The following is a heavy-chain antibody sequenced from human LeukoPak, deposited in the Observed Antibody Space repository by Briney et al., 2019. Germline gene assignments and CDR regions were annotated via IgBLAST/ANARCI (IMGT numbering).Heavy chain of an antibody. Sequence: LSLTCTVSGGSISSYYWSWIRQPPGKGLEWIGYIYYSGSTNYNPSLKSRVTISVDTSKNQFSLKLSSVTAADTAVYYCARDHSSSWYYWFDHWGQGTLVTVSS. V-gene: IGHV4-59*01. CDR1: GGSISSYY. CDR3: ARDHSSSWYYWFDH. CDR2: IYYSGST. J-gene: IGHJ5*02. D-gene: IGHD6-13*01.